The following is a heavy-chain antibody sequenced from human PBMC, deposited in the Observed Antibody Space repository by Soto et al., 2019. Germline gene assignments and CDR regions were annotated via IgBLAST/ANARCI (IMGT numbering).Heavy chain of an antibody. D-gene: IGHD6-6*01. CDR2: INHSGST. Sequence: SETLSLTCAVSGYSISSGYYWGWIRQPPGKGLEWIGEINHSGSTNYNPSLKSRVTISVDTSKNQFSLKLSSVTAADTAVYYCARELKSSSWYYYYYGMDVWGQGTTVTVSS. CDR1: GYSISSGYY. J-gene: IGHJ6*02. CDR3: ARELKSSSWYYYYYGMDV. V-gene: IGHV4-38-2*02.